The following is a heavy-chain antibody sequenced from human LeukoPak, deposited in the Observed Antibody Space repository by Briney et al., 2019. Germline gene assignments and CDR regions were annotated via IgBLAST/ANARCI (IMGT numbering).Heavy chain of an antibody. CDR3: AREDRYCTNGVCFNNWFDP. CDR1: GGSISSYY. D-gene: IGHD2-8*01. CDR2: IYYSGYT. Sequence: SETLSLTCTVAGGSISSYYWSWIRQPPGKGLECIGYIYYSGYTNYNPSLKSRVTISVDTSKNQFSLKLSSVTAADTAVYYCAREDRYCTNGVCFNNWFDPWGQGTLVTVSS. V-gene: IGHV4-59*01. J-gene: IGHJ5*02.